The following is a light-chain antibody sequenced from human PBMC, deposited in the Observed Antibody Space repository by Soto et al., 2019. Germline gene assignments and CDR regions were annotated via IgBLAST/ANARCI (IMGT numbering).Light chain of an antibody. CDR2: GAS. V-gene: IGKV3-20*01. CDR1: QSINSF. Sequence: IVLTKSPGARTFPPVQGPTLSCRASQSINSFLAWYQQRRGQAPRLLIHGASNRATGIPDRFSGSGSGPDFTLTISRLEPEDFAVYYCQQYGCSPRTFGQGTKVDI. CDR3: QQYGCSPRT. J-gene: IGKJ1*01.